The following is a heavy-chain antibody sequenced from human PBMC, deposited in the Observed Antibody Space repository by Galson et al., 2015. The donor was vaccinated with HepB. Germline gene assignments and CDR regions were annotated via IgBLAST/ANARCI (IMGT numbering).Heavy chain of an antibody. V-gene: IGHV3-7*01. CDR1: GFTFSSYW. CDR2: IKEDGRDK. CDR3: ARLIVPEAGYYYYYGMDV. Sequence: SLRLSCAASGFTFSSYWINWVRQAPGKGLEWVANIKEDGRDKYYVDSVKGRFTISRDNAKNSVYLQMNSLRAEDTAVYYCARLIVPEAGYYYYYGMDVWGQGTTVTVSS. D-gene: IGHD3-16*02. J-gene: IGHJ6*02.